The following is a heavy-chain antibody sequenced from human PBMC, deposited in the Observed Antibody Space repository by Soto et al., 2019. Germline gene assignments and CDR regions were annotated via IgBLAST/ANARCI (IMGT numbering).Heavy chain of an antibody. J-gene: IGHJ5*02. CDR1: GGTFSSYT. Sequence: QVQLVQSGAEVKKPGSSVKVSCKASGGTFSSYTISWVRQAPGQGLEWMGRIIPILGIANYAQKFQGRVTITADKPTSTAYMELSSLRSEDTAVYYCARGPRATGTTSHWFDPWGQGTLVTVSS. V-gene: IGHV1-69*02. CDR3: ARGPRATGTTSHWFDP. CDR2: IIPILGIA. D-gene: IGHD4-17*01.